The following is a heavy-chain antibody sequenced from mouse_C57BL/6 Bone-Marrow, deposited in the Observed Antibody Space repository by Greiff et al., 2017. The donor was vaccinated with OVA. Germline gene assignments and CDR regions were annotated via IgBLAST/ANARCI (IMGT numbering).Heavy chain of an antibody. Sequence: EVKLVESEGGLVQPGSSMKLSCTASGFTFSDYYMAWVRQVPEKGLEWVANINYDGSSTYYLDSLKSRFIISRDNAKNILYLQRSSLKSEDTATYYCARASYPGAMDYWGQGTSVTVSS. CDR1: GFTFSDYY. J-gene: IGHJ4*01. CDR3: ARASYPGAMDY. CDR2: INYDGSST. D-gene: IGHD1-2*01. V-gene: IGHV5-16*01.